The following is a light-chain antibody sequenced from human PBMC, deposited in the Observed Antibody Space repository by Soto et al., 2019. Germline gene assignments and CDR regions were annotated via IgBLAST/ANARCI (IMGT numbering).Light chain of an antibody. J-gene: IGKJ2*01. CDR1: QSVTSH. CDR3: QQRSNWPMYT. V-gene: IGKV3-11*01. CDR2: DAS. Sequence: SPATLSVPPVESAPLSCKASQSVTSHLAWYQQKPGQAPRLLLYDASNRATGIPARFSGSGSGTDFTLTINSLEPEDFAVYYCQQRSNWPMYTFGQGTKVDIK.